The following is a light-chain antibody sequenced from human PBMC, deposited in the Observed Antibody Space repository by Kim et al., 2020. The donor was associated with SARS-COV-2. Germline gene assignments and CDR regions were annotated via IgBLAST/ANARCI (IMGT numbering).Light chain of an antibody. V-gene: IGKV1-12*01. CDR2: VAS. Sequence: DIQMTQSPSSVSASVGDRVTITCRASQGTGSWLAWYQQKPGKPPKLLISVASRLQTGVPSRFSGSGSGTDFTLTISSLQPEDFATYYCQQASSFPITFGQGTRLEIK. CDR1: QGTGSW. J-gene: IGKJ5*01. CDR3: QQASSFPIT.